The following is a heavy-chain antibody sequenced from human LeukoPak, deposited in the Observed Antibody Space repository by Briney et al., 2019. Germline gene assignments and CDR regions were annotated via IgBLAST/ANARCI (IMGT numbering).Heavy chain of an antibody. CDR1: GFTFSSYS. J-gene: IGHJ4*02. Sequence: GGSLRLSCAASGFTFSSYSMNWVRQAPGKGLEWVSYISSSSSTIYYADSVKGRFTISIDNAKNSLYLKMNSLRAEDTAVYYCARDYDYVWGSYGAYWGQGTLVTVSS. CDR2: ISSSSSTI. CDR3: ARDYDYVWGSYGAY. V-gene: IGHV3-48*01. D-gene: IGHD3-16*01.